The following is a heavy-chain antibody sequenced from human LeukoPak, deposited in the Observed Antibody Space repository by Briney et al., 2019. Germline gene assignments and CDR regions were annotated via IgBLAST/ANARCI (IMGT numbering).Heavy chain of an antibody. CDR2: IIPIFGTA. J-gene: IGHJ5*02. D-gene: IGHD6-19*01. CDR3: ARGDSSGWYMRWFGP. CDR1: GGTFSSYA. Sequence: SSVKVSCKASGGTFSSYAISWVRQAPGQGLEWMGRIIPIFGTANYAQKFQGRVTITTDESTSTAYMELSSLRSEDTAVYYCARGDSSGWYMRWFGPWGQGTLVTVSS. V-gene: IGHV1-69*05.